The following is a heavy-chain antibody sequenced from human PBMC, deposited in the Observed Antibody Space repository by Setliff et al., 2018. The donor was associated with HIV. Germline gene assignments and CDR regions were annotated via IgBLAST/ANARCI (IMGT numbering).Heavy chain of an antibody. CDR2: ITWNRGTI. Sequence: LRLSCAASGFTLDNYAMSWVRQRPGEGLEWVASITWNRGTIAYADSVKGRFAISRDDAKNSLHLQMNSLRPDDTAFYYCAKGSRSYKAPLDYWGQGILVTVSS. CDR1: GFTLDNYA. J-gene: IGHJ4*02. V-gene: IGHV3-9*01. CDR3: AKGSRSYKAPLDY. D-gene: IGHD1-1*01.